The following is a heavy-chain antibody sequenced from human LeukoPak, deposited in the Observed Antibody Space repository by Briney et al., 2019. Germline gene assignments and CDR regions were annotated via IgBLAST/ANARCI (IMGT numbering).Heavy chain of an antibody. CDR2: IKSKTDGGTT. D-gene: IGHD3-16*02. J-gene: IGHJ1*01. CDR1: GFTFSNAW. Sequence: GGSLRLSCAASGFTFSNAWMSWVRQAPGKGLEWVGRIKSKTDGGTTDYAAPVKGRFTISRDDSKNTLYLQMNSLKTEDTAVYYCTTDQLDTPYYDYVWGSYRYTSQFQHWGQGTLVTVSS. V-gene: IGHV3-15*01. CDR3: TTDQLDTPYYDYVWGSYRYTSQFQH.